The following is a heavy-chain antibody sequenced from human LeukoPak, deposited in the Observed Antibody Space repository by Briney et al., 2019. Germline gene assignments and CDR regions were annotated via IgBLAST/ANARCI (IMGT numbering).Heavy chain of an antibody. CDR3: GRASGPFDY. Sequence: PGGSLRLSCAASGFTFSTYWMSWVRQAPGRGLEWVANINQDGSAKFYADSVKGRFTISRDNSKNTLYLQMNSLRAEDTAVYYCGRASGPFDYWGQGTLVTVSP. J-gene: IGHJ4*02. CDR2: INQDGSAK. V-gene: IGHV3-7*01. CDR1: GFTFSTYW.